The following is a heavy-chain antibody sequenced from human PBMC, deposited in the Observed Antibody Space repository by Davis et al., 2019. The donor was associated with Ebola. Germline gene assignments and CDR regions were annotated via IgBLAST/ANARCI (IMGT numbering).Heavy chain of an antibody. CDR3: ASSSIAARPGYYYGMDV. J-gene: IGHJ6*02. CDR2: ISSSSSYI. D-gene: IGHD6-6*01. Sequence: GESLKISCAASGFTFSSYSMNWVRQAPGKGLEWVSSISSSSSYIYYADLVKGRFTISRDNAKNSLYLQMNSLRAEDTAVYYCASSSIAARPGYYYGMDVWGQGTTVTVSS. V-gene: IGHV3-21*01. CDR1: GFTFSSYS.